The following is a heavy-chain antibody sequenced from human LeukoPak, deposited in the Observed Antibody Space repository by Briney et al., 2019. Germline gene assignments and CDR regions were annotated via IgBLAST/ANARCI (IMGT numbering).Heavy chain of an antibody. CDR1: GGSISSGDYY. CDR3: ARITGYSTPHNWFDP. D-gene: IGHD6-13*01. J-gene: IGHJ5*02. Sequence: PSETLSLTCTVSGGSISSGDYYWSWTRQPPGKGLEWIGYIYYSGSTYYNPSLKSRVTISVDTSKNQFSLKLSSVTAADTAVYYCARITGYSTPHNWFDPWGQGTLVTVSS. V-gene: IGHV4-30-4*01. CDR2: IYYSGST.